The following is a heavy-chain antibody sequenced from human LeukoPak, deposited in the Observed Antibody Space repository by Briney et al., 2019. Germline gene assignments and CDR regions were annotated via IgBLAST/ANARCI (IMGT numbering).Heavy chain of an antibody. CDR2: VKYDGSTT. J-gene: IGHJ4*02. CDR1: GFTFSAYW. Sequence: GGSLRLSCAAAGFTFSAYWMHWVRQAPGKGLVWVSRVKYDGSTTAYADSVKGRFTISRDNTRNILYLEMNSLRVKDMAVYYCARDLNWLLFDYWGQGALVTVSS. D-gene: IGHD3/OR15-3a*01. CDR3: ARDLNWLLFDY. V-gene: IGHV3-74*01.